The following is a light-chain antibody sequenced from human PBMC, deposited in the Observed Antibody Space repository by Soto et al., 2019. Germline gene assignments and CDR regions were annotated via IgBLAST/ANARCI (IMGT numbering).Light chain of an antibody. V-gene: IGKV3-11*01. J-gene: IGKJ5*01. CDR2: DAS. CDR1: QRVSSY. Sequence: EIVLTQSPATLSLSPGERATLSCRASQRVSSYLAWYQQKPGQAPRLLIYDASNRATGIPARFSGSGSGTDFTLTISSLEPEDFAVYYCQQRSNWPAVTFGQGTRLEI. CDR3: QQRSNWPAVT.